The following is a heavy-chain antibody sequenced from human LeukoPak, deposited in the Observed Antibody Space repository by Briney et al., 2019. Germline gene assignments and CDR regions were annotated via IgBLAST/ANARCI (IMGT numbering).Heavy chain of an antibody. CDR2: ISSSSTTI. Sequence: PGGSLRLSCAASGFTFSDYSMSWVRQAPGKGLEWVSYISSSSTTIFYADSVKGRFTISRDNAKNSLSLQMNGLRDEDTALYYCARERVIAAAGDGFDSWGQGTLVTVSS. J-gene: IGHJ4*02. D-gene: IGHD2-21*01. CDR1: GFTFSDYS. CDR3: ARERVIAAAGDGFDS. V-gene: IGHV3-48*02.